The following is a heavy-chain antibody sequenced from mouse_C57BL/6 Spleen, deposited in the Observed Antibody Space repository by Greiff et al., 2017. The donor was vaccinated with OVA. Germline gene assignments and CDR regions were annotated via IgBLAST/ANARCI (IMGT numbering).Heavy chain of an antibody. V-gene: IGHV1-54*01. CDR2: INPGSGGT. CDR1: GYAFTNYS. CDR3: ARTEGTTAWCAD. D-gene: IGHD2-14*01. J-gene: IGHJ3*01. Sequence: QVQLQQSGAELVRPGTSVKVSCKASGYAFTNYSLEWVKQRPGQGLEWIGVINPGSGGTNYNEKVKGKATQTADKSASTAYMQLSSLTSEDAAVYYCARTEGTTAWCADWGQGTLVTGSA.